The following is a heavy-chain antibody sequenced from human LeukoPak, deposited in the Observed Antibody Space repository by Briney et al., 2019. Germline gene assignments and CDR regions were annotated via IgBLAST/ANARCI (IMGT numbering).Heavy chain of an antibody. CDR1: GGSISSSSYY. Sequence: PSETLSLTCTVSGGSISSSSYYWSWIRQPPGKGLEWIGYIYYSGSTNSHPSLKSRVTISVDTSKTQFSLKLSSVTAADTAVYYCARLGMLIAAAGGGMDVWGQGTTVTVSS. J-gene: IGHJ6*02. D-gene: IGHD6-13*01. V-gene: IGHV4-61*05. CDR2: IYYSGST. CDR3: ARLGMLIAAAGGGMDV.